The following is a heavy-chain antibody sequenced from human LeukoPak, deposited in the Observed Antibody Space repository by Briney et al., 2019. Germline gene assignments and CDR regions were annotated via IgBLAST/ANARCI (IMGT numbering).Heavy chain of an antibody. V-gene: IGHV3-64*02. CDR3: AREGGGSGLWYYDL. CDR2: IGGDGLTT. CDR1: GFTFGSYS. Sequence: GGSLRLSCAASGFTFGSYSMHWVRPAPGKGPEFVSVIGGDGLTTFYADSVKDRFTISRDNSKSTLYLEMGSLRAEDMAVYYCAREGGGSGLWYYDLWGRGTLVTVSS. D-gene: IGHD1-26*01. J-gene: IGHJ2*01.